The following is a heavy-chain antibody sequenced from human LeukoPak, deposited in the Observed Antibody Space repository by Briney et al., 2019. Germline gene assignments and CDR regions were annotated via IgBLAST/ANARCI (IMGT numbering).Heavy chain of an antibody. Sequence: GGSLRLSCAASGFTFSNYGMHWVRQAPGKGLEWVAVIWYDGSKKYYADSVKGRFTISRDNSKNTLYLQMNSLRAEDTGVYYCARDRGYYGSGSYGYYYHYGMDVWGQGTTVTVSS. J-gene: IGHJ6*02. CDR3: ARDRGYYGSGSYGYYYHYGMDV. CDR2: IWYDGSKK. CDR1: GFTFSNYG. D-gene: IGHD3-10*01. V-gene: IGHV3-33*01.